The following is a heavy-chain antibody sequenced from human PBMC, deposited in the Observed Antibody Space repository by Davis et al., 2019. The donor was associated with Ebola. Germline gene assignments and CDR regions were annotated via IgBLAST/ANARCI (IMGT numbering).Heavy chain of an antibody. CDR1: GYTFTSYG. Sequence: ASVKVSCKSSGYTFTSYGLVWVRQAPGLGLEWMGWISGFNTNTNFAQKFQGRVTVSKDTSTNTAYMDLRSLTSDDTAIYYYARAPNYGVLTGTSSYYFDYWGQGTLVTVSS. J-gene: IGHJ4*02. D-gene: IGHD3-9*01. CDR3: ARAPNYGVLTGTSSYYFDY. CDR2: ISGFNTNT. V-gene: IGHV1-18*04.